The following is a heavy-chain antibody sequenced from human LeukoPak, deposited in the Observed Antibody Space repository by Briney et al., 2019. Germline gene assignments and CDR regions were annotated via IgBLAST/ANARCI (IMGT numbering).Heavy chain of an antibody. V-gene: IGHV4-34*01. Sequence: PSETLSLTCAVYGGSFSGYYWSWIRQPPGKGLEWIGEINHSGSTNYNPSLKSRVTTSVDTTKNWISLRLTSVTAADTAVYYCARHAATLYNNGMDVWGQGTTVTVSS. J-gene: IGHJ6*02. CDR2: INHSGST. CDR1: GGSFSGYY. CDR3: ARHAATLYNNGMDV. D-gene: IGHD6-13*01.